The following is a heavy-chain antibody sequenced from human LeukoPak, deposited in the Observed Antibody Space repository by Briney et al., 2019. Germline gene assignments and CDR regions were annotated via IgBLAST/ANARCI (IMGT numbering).Heavy chain of an antibody. CDR1: GGSISSYY. D-gene: IGHD5/OR15-5a*01. CDR3: ARTGTLRLRAYYFDY. CDR2: IYYSGST. Sequence: PSETLSLTCTVSGGSISSYYRSWIRQPPGKGLEWIGYIYYSGSTNYNPSLKSRVTISVDTSKNQFSLKLSPVTAADTAVYYCARTGTLRLRAYYFDYWGQGTLVTVSS. J-gene: IGHJ4*02. V-gene: IGHV4-59*08.